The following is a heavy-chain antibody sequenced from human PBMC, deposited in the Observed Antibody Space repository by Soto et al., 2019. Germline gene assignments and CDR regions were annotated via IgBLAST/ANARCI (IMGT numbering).Heavy chain of an antibody. Sequence: QITLRESGPTLVKPTQTLTLTCAVSGSSLSTSGVGVGWIRQPPGKALEWLALIYWDDDKRYSPSLTNRLTITKDTSKNQEVLTMTNMDPVDTATYYCAHIRVVTYYGSGWFDPWGQGTLVTISS. D-gene: IGHD3-10*01. CDR1: GSSLSTSGVG. V-gene: IGHV2-5*02. CDR2: IYWDDDK. CDR3: AHIRVVTYYGSGWFDP. J-gene: IGHJ5*02.